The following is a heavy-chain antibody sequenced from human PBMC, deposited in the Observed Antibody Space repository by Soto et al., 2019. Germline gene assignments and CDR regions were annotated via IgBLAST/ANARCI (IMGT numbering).Heavy chain of an antibody. J-gene: IGHJ6*02. V-gene: IGHV1-3*01. CDR1: GYTFTSYA. D-gene: IGHD3-22*01. CDR2: INAGNGNT. Sequence: ASVKVSCKASGYTFTSYAMHWVRQAPGQRLEWMGWINAGNGNTKYAQKFQGRVTITRDTSTSTAYMELSSLRSEDTAVYYCAGSPKTYYYDSSGYPPGVWGQGTTVTVSS. CDR3: AGSPKTYYYDSSGYPPGV.